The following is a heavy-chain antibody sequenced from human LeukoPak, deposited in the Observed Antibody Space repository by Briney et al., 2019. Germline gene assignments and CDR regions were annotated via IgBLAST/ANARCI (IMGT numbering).Heavy chain of an antibody. Sequence: SGGSLRLSCAASGFTLSSYAMSWVRQAPGKGLEWVSAISDTGNTYHADSVKGRFTISRDNAKNTLNLQMNSLRAEDTAVYYCARRSAAKDAFDIWGQGTMVTVSS. D-gene: IGHD6-25*01. V-gene: IGHV3-23*01. J-gene: IGHJ3*02. CDR1: GFTLSSYA. CDR2: ISDTGNT. CDR3: ARRSAAKDAFDI.